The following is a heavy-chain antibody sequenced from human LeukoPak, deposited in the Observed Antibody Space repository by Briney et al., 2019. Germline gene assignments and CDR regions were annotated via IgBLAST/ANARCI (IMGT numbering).Heavy chain of an antibody. Sequence: PGGSLRLSCAASGFTFSSYFWMHWVGQAPGKGLVWVSRIRSDGGSSTCADSVKGRFTISRDNAKNTLYLQMNTLRAEDTAVYYCVRDLDLGGYSSFVSWGQGTWSPSPQ. CDR1: GFTFSSYFW. J-gene: IGHJ4*02. D-gene: IGHD4-23*01. CDR3: VRDLDLGGYSSFVS. V-gene: IGHV3-74*01. CDR2: IRSDGGSS.